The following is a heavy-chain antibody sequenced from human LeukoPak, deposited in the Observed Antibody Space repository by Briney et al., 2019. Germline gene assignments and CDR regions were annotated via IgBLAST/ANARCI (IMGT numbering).Heavy chain of an antibody. V-gene: IGHV3-11*04. CDR2: ISSSGSTI. CDR1: GFTFSDYY. Sequence: GGSLRLSCATSGFTFSDYYMNWVRQAPGKGLEWVSYISSSGSTIYYADSVKGRFTISRDNAKNSLYLQMNSLRAEDTAVYYCAELGITMIGGVWGKGTTVTISS. CDR3: AELGITMIGGV. J-gene: IGHJ6*04. D-gene: IGHD3-10*02.